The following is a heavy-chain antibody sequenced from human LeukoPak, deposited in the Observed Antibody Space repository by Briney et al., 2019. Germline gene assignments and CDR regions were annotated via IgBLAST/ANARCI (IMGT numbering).Heavy chain of an antibody. Sequence: PGGSLRLSCAASGFTFSDYYMSWIRQAPGKGLEWVSYISSSTYTNYVDSVKGRFTISRDNAKNSMYLQMNSLRAEDTAVYYCARISWSYVFDYRGQGTLVTVSS. CDR3: ARISWSYVFDY. V-gene: IGHV3-11*03. J-gene: IGHJ4*02. CDR1: GFTFSDYY. CDR2: ISSSTYT. D-gene: IGHD1-26*01.